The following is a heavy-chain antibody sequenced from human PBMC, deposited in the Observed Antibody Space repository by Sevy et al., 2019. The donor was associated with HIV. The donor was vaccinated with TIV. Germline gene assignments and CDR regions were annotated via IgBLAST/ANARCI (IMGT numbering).Heavy chain of an antibody. J-gene: IGHJ5*02. D-gene: IGHD2-2*01. CDR1: GGSISSGDYY. CDR3: ARYCTRTSPHNWFDP. Sequence: SETLSLTCSVSGGSISSGDYYWTWMRQSAGKGLEWIGYIYYSGITYYNPSLKSRVIISIDTVKNQFSLKLSSVTAADTAVYYCARYCTRTSPHNWFDPWGQGTLVTVSS. CDR2: IYYSGIT. V-gene: IGHV4-30-4*01.